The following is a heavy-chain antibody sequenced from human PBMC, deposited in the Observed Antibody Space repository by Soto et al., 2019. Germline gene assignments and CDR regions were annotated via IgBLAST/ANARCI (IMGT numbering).Heavy chain of an antibody. CDR2: VSGGGDAT. V-gene: IGHV3-23*01. J-gene: IGHJ2*01. D-gene: IGHD1-26*01. CDR1: GFTFSSFA. Sequence: EMQLLESGGGLAQPGGSPRLSCAASGFTFSSFAMNWVRQAPGKGLEWVSGVSGGGDATFYADSVRGRFTISRVQSKNTVYLQMHSLRAEDTAVYHCVKKIAGTTTSGAYWFFDLWGRGTLVTVSS. CDR3: VKKIAGTTTSGAYWFFDL.